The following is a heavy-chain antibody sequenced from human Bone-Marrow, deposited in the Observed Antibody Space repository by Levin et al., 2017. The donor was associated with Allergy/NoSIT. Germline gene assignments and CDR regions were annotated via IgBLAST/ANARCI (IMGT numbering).Heavy chain of an antibody. J-gene: IGHJ3*02. Sequence: GESLKISCKGSGYSFTSYWIGWVRQMPEKGLEWMGIIFPRDSDTRYSPSFQGQVTISVDKSINTAYLQWNSLKASATAKYYCARPPESCSGGTCYNAFDIWGQGTMVTVSS. CDR3: ARPPESCSGGTCYNAFDI. V-gene: IGHV5-51*01. CDR2: IFPRDSDT. CDR1: GYSFTSYW. D-gene: IGHD2-15*01.